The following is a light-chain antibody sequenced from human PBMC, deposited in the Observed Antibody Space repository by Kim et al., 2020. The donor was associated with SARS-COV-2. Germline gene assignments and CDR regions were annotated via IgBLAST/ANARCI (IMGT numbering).Light chain of an antibody. CDR1: KLGNKY. J-gene: IGLJ2*01. V-gene: IGLV3-1*01. CDR2: EDK. Sequence: SYELTQPPSVSVSPGQTASITCSGDKLGNKYACWYQQKPDQSPVLVIYEDKKRPSGIPERFSGSNSGNTATLTISGTQAMDEADYYCQAWDSSTFVVFGGGTQLTVL. CDR3: QAWDSSTFVV.